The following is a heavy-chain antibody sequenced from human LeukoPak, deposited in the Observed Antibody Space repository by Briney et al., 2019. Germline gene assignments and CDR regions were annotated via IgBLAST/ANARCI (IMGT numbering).Heavy chain of an antibody. J-gene: IGHJ3*01. Sequence: GGSLRLSCAASGFTFSSYAMSWVRQAPGKGLEWVSTFSGSGGSTHYADSVKGRFTISRDNSKNTLYLQMNSLRVEDTAVYYCARVIGWDEPFDLWGHGTLVTVSS. V-gene: IGHV3-23*01. CDR1: GFTFSSYA. D-gene: IGHD1-26*01. CDR2: FSGSGGST. CDR3: ARVIGWDEPFDL.